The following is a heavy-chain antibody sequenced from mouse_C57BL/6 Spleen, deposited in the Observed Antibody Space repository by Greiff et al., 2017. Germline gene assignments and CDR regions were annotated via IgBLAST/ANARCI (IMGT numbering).Heavy chain of an antibody. CDR2: IDPSDSYT. CDR3: ARDYGSSYGGY. V-gene: IGHV1-69*01. CDR1: GYTFTSYW. D-gene: IGHD1-1*01. Sequence: QVQLQQPGAELVMPGASVKLSCKASGYTFTSYWMHWVKQRPGQGLEWIGEIDPSDSYTNYNQKFKGKSTLTVDKSSSTAYMQLSSLTSEDSAVYYCARDYGSSYGGYWGQGTTLTVSS. J-gene: IGHJ2*01.